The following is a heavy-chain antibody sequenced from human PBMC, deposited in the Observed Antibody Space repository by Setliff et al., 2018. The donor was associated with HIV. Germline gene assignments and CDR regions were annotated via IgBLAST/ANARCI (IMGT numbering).Heavy chain of an antibody. D-gene: IGHD3-3*01. J-gene: IGHJ6*03. Sequence: ASVKVSCKASGYTSSSFGISWVRQAPGQGLEWMGWISAYNGNTKSAQNLQGRVTMTTDTSTSTAYMELRSLRSDDTAVYYCARQFLDWSNDYYSRYYMDVWGKGTTVTVSS. CDR1: GYTSSSFG. CDR2: ISAYNGNT. CDR3: ARQFLDWSNDYYSRYYMDV. V-gene: IGHV1-18*01.